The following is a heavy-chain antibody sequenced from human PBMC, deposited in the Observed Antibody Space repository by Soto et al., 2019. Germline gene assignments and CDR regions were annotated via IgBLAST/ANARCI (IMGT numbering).Heavy chain of an antibody. CDR3: ARLKGAVAGTFQLLYYFDY. Sequence: SETLSLTCTVSGGSISSYYWSWIRQPPGKGLEWIGYIYYSGSTNYNPSLKSRVTISVDTSKNQFSPKLSSVTAADTAVYYCARLKGAVAGTFQLLYYFDYWGQGTLVTVSS. V-gene: IGHV4-59*08. CDR2: IYYSGST. J-gene: IGHJ4*02. CDR1: GGSISSYY. D-gene: IGHD6-19*01.